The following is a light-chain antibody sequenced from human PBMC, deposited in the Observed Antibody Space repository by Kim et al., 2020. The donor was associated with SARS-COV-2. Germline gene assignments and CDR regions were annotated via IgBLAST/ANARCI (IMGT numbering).Light chain of an antibody. V-gene: IGKV3-15*01. J-gene: IGKJ2*01. CDR1: HSVSSS. CDR2: SAS. CDR3: QQYNDWPPLYT. Sequence: SPGERATPSCRASHSVSSSLAWYQQKPGQAPRLLIYSASSRATGIPARFSGLGSGTEFTLTISSLQSEDFAVYYCQQYNDWPPLYTFGQGTKLEI.